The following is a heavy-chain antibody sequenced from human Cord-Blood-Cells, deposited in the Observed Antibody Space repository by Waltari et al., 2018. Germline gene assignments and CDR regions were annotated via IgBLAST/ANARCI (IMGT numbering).Heavy chain of an antibody. J-gene: IGHJ4*02. V-gene: IGHV4-59*01. D-gene: IGHD3-22*01. CDR3: ARGRYYYDSSGLFDY. CDR1: GGSISSYY. CDR2: IYYSVST. Sequence: QVQLQESGPGLVKTSETLSLTCTVSGGSISSYYWSWIRQPPGKGLEWIGYIYYSVSTNYNPSLKSRVTISVDTSKNQFSLKLSSVTAADTAVYYCARGRYYYDSSGLFDYWGQGTLVTVSS.